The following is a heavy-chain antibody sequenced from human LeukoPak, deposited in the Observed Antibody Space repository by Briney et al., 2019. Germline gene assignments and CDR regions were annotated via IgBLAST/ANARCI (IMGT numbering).Heavy chain of an antibody. CDR1: GYTFTTYA. V-gene: IGHV7-4-1*02. D-gene: IGHD2/OR15-2a*01. Sequence: ASVKVSCKASGYTFTTYAINCVRQAPGQGLEWMGWINTNTGNPTYAQGFTGRFVFSLDTSVSTAYLQISSLKVEDTAVYYCARVGNPRFYYYMDVWGKGTTVTASS. CDR3: ARVGNPRFYYYMDV. J-gene: IGHJ6*03. CDR2: INTNTGNP.